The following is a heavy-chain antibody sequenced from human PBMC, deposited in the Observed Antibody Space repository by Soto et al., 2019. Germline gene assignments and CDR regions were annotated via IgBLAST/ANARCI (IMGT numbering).Heavy chain of an antibody. CDR3: ARHGPYLGDDAFDI. V-gene: IGHV4-59*08. D-gene: IGHD7-27*01. Sequence: SETLSLTCTVSGGSISSYYWSWIRQPPGKGLEWIGYIYYSGSTNYNPSLKSRVTISVDTSKNQFSLKLSSVTAADTAVYYCARHGPYLGDDAFDIWGQGTMVTVSS. J-gene: IGHJ3*02. CDR2: IYYSGST. CDR1: GGSISSYY.